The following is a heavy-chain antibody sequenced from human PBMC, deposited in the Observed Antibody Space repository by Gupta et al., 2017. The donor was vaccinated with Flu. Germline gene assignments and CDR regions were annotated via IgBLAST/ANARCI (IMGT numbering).Heavy chain of an antibody. CDR2: INHSGST. V-gene: IGHV4-34*01. D-gene: IGHD2-2*01. Sequence: QVQLQQWGAGLLKPSETVSLTCAVYGGSFSGYYWSWIRQPPGKGLEWIGEINHSGSTNYNPSLKSRVTISVDTSKNQFSLKLSSVTAADTAVYYCARGRYYCSSTSCYLGDYYYYGMDVWGQGTTVTVSS. CDR3: ARGRYYCSSTSCYLGDYYYYGMDV. CDR1: GGSFSGYY. J-gene: IGHJ6*02.